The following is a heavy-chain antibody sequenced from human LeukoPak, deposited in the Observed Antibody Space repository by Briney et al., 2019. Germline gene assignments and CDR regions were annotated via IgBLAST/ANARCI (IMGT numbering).Heavy chain of an antibody. CDR1: GYTFTSYD. V-gene: IGHV1-8*01. D-gene: IGHD2-2*01. CDR2: MNPNSGNT. CDR3: ARSHIVVVPAAPWTYGMDV. J-gene: IGHJ6*02. Sequence: ASVKVSCKASGYTFTSYDINWVRQATGQGLEWMGWMNPNSGNTGYAQKFQGRVSMTRNTSISTAYMELSSLRSEDTAVYYCARSHIVVVPAAPWTYGMDVWGQGTTVTVSS.